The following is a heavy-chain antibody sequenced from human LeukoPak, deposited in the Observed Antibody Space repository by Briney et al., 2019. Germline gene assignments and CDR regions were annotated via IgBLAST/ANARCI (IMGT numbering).Heavy chain of an antibody. J-gene: IGHJ6*04. CDR2: ISYDGSNK. CDR3: ARAPDCSSTSCYYYYYAMDV. V-gene: IGHV3-30*04. Sequence: PGRSLRLSCAASGFTFSSYAMHWVRQAPGKGLEWVAVISYDGSNKYYADSVKGRFTISRDNSKNTLYLQMNSLRAEDTAVYYCARAPDCSSTSCYYYYYAMDVWGKGTTVTVSS. CDR1: GFTFSSYA. D-gene: IGHD2-2*01.